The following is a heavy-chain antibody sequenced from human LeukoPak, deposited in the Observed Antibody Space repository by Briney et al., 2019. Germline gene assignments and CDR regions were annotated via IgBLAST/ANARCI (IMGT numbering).Heavy chain of an antibody. CDR2: IWYGGSNK. V-gene: IGHV3-33*01. Sequence: PGGSLRLSCAASGFTFSSYGMHWVRQAPGKGLEWVAVIWYGGSNKYYADSVKGRFTISRDNSKNTLYLQMNSLRAEDTAVYYCARDGYYYDSSGYYPHYFDYWGQGTLVTVSS. J-gene: IGHJ4*02. CDR3: ARDGYYYDSSGYYPHYFDY. D-gene: IGHD3-22*01. CDR1: GFTFSSYG.